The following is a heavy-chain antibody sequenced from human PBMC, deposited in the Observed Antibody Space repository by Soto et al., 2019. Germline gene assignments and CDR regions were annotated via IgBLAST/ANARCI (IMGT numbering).Heavy chain of an antibody. CDR1: GGTFSSYA. CDR3: TRPYCDTTSCFTDWFDP. J-gene: IGHJ5*02. V-gene: IGHV1-69*05. CDR2: IIPIFGTA. D-gene: IGHD2-2*02. Sequence: SVKVSCKASGGTFSSYAISWVRQAPGQGLEWMGGIIPIFGTANYVQKFRGRDTMTTNSSISTAYLQLSALTSEDTAVYYCTRPYCDTTSCFTDWFDPWGQGTLVTVSS.